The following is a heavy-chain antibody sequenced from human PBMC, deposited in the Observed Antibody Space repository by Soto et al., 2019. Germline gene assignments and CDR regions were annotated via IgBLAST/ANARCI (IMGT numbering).Heavy chain of an antibody. V-gene: IGHV1-3*01. D-gene: IGHD6-13*01. J-gene: IGHJ6*03. CDR3: ARDGQQLGQTVDYYSYMDV. Sequence: ASVKVSCKASGYTFTSYAMHWVRQAPGQRLEWMGWINAGYGNTKYSQKFQGRVTITRDTSASTAYMELSSLRSEDTAVYYCARDGQQLGQTVDYYSYMDVWGRGNTVTVS. CDR1: GYTFTSYA. CDR2: INAGYGNT.